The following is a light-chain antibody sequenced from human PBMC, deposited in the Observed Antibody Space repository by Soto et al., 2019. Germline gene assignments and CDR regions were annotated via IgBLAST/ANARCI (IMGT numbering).Light chain of an antibody. CDR1: PSVSNS. V-gene: IGKV3-11*01. Sequence: ESVLTQSPATLSLSPGERATLSCRASPSVSNSVAWYQHKPGQAPRLLIYDASNSATGVPSRFSGSGSGTDFTLTISSLAPEDFAVYYCQQRNKWPPVTFGGGTRLEIK. J-gene: IGKJ4*01. CDR3: QQRNKWPPVT. CDR2: DAS.